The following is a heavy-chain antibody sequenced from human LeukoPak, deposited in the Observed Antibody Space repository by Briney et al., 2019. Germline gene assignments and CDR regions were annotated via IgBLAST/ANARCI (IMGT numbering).Heavy chain of an antibody. J-gene: IGHJ4*02. CDR3: ASSGSSIAARVFDY. CDR1: GFTFSDHY. Sequence: GGSLRLSCAASGFTFSDHYMDWVRQAPGKGLEWVGRTRNKANSYTTEYAASVKGRFTSSRDDSKNSLYLQMNSLKTEDTAVYYCASSGSSIAARVFDYWGQGTLVTVSS. D-gene: IGHD6-6*01. V-gene: IGHV3-72*01. CDR2: TRNKANSYTT.